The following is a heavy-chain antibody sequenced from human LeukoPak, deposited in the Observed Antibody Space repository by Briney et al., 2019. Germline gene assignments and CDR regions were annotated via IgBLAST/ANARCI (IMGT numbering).Heavy chain of an antibody. J-gene: IGHJ4*02. CDR1: GYTFTSYD. CDR2: MNPNSGNT. CDR3: ARADRRGFYGSESYYFDY. Sequence: ASVKVSCKASGYTFTSYDINWVRQATGQGLEWMGWMNPNSGNTGYAQKFQGRVTMTRNTSISTAYMELSSLRSDDTAVYYCARADRRGFYGSESYYFDYWGQGTLVTVSS. V-gene: IGHV1-8*01. D-gene: IGHD3-10*01.